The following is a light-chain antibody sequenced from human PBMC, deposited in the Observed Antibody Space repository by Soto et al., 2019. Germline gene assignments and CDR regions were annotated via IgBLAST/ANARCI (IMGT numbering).Light chain of an antibody. CDR1: QSVSSSY. J-gene: IGKJ4*01. CDR2: GAS. CDR3: QQYVSTPLT. Sequence: EIVLTQSPGTLSLSPGERATLSCRASQSVSSSYLAWYQQKPGQAPRLLIYGASSRATGIPERFSGSGSGTDFTLTISRLEPEDFAVYYCQQYVSTPLTFGGGTKVDTK. V-gene: IGKV3-20*01.